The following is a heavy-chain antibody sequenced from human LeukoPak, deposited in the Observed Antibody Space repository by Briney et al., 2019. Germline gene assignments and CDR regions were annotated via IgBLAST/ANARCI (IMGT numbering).Heavy chain of an antibody. CDR3: VRGPEYYYDSSSGNY. V-gene: IGHV3-53*01. CDR2: IYTGGTI. D-gene: IGHD3-22*01. J-gene: IGHJ4*02. Sequence: PGGSLRLSCAASGFTFSIYWMSWVRQAPGKGLEWVSVIYTGGTINYADSVKGRFTISRDNSKNTLYLQMNSLRAEDTAVYYCVRGPEYYYDSSSGNYWGQGTLVTVSS. CDR1: GFTFSIYW.